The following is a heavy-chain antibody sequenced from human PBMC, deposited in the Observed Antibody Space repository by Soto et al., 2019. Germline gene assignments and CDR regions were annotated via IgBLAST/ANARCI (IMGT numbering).Heavy chain of an antibody. CDR1: GYTFTGYY. CDR2: INPNSGGT. J-gene: IGHJ6*02. V-gene: IGHV1-2*02. CDR3: ARDLSITGSVDYYYYGMDV. D-gene: IGHD1-20*01. Sequence: SVKVSCKASGYTFTGYYMHWVRQAPGQGLEWMGWINPNSGGTNYAQKFQGRVTMTRDTSISTAYMELSRLRSDDTAVYYCARDLSITGSVDYYYYGMDVWGQGTTVTVSS.